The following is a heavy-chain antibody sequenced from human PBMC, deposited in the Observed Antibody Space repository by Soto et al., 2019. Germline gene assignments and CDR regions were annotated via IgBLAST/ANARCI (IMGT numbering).Heavy chain of an antibody. J-gene: IGHJ4*02. CDR2: IKAGAQAA. V-gene: IGHV3-23*01. CDR1: GFTFSYYA. CDR3: KRAVEASSPPGADY. D-gene: IGHD2-15*01. Sequence: EVQLLGSGGGLVRPGGSLRLSCAGSGFTFSYYAMSWVRQAPGKGPEWVSAIKAGAQAAYSADSVKGRFTITRDKSKDTLDLQMNTLTVEDTAIYYCKRAVEASSPPGADYWGQGTQVTVSS.